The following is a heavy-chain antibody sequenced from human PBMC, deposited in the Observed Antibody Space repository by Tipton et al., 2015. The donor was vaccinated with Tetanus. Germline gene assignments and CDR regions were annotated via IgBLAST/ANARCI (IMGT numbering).Heavy chain of an antibody. CDR3: ARGISDGYNRRLDY. J-gene: IGHJ4*02. D-gene: IGHD5-24*01. V-gene: IGHV4-4*07. Sequence: TLSLTCTVSRGPISGYYWSWIRQPAGKGLEWIGHISNGNTDYAASLKGRVSLSVDTSKNQLSLEVRFVTAADTGVYYCARGISDGYNRRLDYWGQGTLVAVSP. CDR2: ISNGNT. CDR1: RGPISGYY.